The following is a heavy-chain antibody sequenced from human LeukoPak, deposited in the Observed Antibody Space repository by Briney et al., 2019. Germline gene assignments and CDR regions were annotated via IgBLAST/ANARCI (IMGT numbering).Heavy chain of an antibody. CDR2: IYYSGST. Sequence: SETLSLTCTVPGGSISSYYWSWIRQPPGKGLEWIGYIYYSGSTNYNPSLKSRVTISVDTSKNQFSLKLSSVTAADTAVYYCARTDYSYGYYFDYWGQGTLVTVSS. J-gene: IGHJ4*02. CDR1: GGSISSYY. V-gene: IGHV4-59*01. CDR3: ARTDYSYGYYFDY. D-gene: IGHD5-18*01.